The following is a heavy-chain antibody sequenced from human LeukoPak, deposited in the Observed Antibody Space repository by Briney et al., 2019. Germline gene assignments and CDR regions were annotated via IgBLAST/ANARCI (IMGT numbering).Heavy chain of an antibody. D-gene: IGHD2-21*02. V-gene: IGHV4-30-2*01. Sequence: SQTLSLTCAVSGGSISSGDYSWSWIRQPPGKGLESIGYIHHSGSTYYNPSLRTRVTISVDRSKNQFSLNLISVTAADTAVYYCARDSSGGDWPRFDPWGQGTLVTVSS. CDR3: ARDSSGGDWPRFDP. CDR1: GGSISSGDYS. CDR2: IHHSGST. J-gene: IGHJ5*02.